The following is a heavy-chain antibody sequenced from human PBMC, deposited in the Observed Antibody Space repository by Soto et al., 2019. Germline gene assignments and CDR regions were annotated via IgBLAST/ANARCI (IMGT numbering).Heavy chain of an antibody. D-gene: IGHD3-16*02. J-gene: IGHJ5*02. Sequence: SGTLSLPCSASGYSISRCHYWGWIRQPIGKGLQWIATFSHDGTSHSTPSLNGRVTISVSTSQNRLYLNLRSVTAADTAMYYCARVPSHYACGIYRPRWFDPWGQGTLVTVSS. CDR3: ARVPSHYACGIYRPRWFDP. CDR1: GYSISRCHY. V-gene: IGHV4-38-2*02. CDR2: FSHDGTS.